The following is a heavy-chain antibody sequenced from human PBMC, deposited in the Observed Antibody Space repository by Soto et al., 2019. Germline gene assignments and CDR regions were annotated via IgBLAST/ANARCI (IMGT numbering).Heavy chain of an antibody. J-gene: IGHJ3*02. CDR3: ARVGPSIAARRGFDI. V-gene: IGHV4-59*01. CDR1: GGSIGGYY. CDR2: IYYSGST. Sequence: SETLSLTCTVSGGSIGGYYWSWIRQSPGKGLEWIGNIYYSGSTLYNPSLKSRVTISLDTSKNQFSLKVTSVTPADTAVYFCARVGPSIAARRGFDIWGQGTMVT. D-gene: IGHD6-6*01.